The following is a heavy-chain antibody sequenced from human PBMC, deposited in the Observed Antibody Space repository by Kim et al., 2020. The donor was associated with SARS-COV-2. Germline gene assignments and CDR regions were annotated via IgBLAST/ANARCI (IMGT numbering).Heavy chain of an antibody. D-gene: IGHD6-19*01. CDR2: IRSKANSYAT. CDR3: TRIAVAGTVSVGY. CDR1: GFTFSGSA. J-gene: IGHJ4*02. V-gene: IGHV3-73*01. Sequence: GGSLRLSCAASGFTFSGSAMHWVRQASGKGLEWVGRIRSKANSYATAYAASVKGRFTISRDDSKNTAYLQMNSLKTEDTAVYYCTRIAVAGTVSVGYWGQGTLVTVSS.